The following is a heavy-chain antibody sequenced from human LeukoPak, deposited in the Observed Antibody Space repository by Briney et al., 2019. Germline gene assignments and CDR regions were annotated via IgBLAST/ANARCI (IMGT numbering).Heavy chain of an antibody. V-gene: IGHV5-51*01. Sequence: GESLKISCKGSGYSFTSYWIGWGRQMPGKGLEWMGIIYPGDSDTRYSPSFQGQVTISADKSIGTAYLQWSSLKASDTAMYYCARRTIPDAFDIWGQGTLVTVSS. CDR2: IYPGDSDT. CDR3: ARRTIPDAFDI. CDR1: GYSFTSYW. D-gene: IGHD3-9*01. J-gene: IGHJ3*02.